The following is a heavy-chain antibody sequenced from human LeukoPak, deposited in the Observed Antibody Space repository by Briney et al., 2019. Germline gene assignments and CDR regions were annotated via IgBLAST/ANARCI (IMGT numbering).Heavy chain of an antibody. V-gene: IGHV3-53*01. Sequence: GSLRLSCAASGFSVSSKYMSWVRQAPGKGLEWVSIIYSGGSTYYADSVKGRFTISRDNSKNTLYLQMNSLRAEDTAVYHCAREGASSSFYYWGQGTLVTVSS. CDR3: AREGASSSFYY. CDR2: IYSGGST. J-gene: IGHJ4*02. CDR1: GFSVSSKY.